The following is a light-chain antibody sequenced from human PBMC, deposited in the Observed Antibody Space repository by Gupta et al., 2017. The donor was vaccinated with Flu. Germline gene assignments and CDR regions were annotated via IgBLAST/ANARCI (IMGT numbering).Light chain of an antibody. CDR1: QSVGSSY. CDR2: GAS. J-gene: IGKJ4*01. CDR3: QKYGNSPLT. Sequence: EIVLTQSPGILSLSPGERATLSCRASQSVGSSYLAWYQQKPGQAPRLLIYGASSRATGIPDRFSGSGSGTEFTLTISRLEPEDFAVYYCQKYGNSPLTFGGGTKVEI. V-gene: IGKV3-20*01.